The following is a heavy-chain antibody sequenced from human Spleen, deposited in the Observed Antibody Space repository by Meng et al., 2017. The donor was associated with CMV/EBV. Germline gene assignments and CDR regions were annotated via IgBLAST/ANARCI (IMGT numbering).Heavy chain of an antibody. CDR3: ARDLRGLDY. Sequence: LRLSCAAYGLAFSTYNRDWVRQAPGKGLEWLSSISSSSTYIYHADSLKGRFTISRDNAKNSLYLQMNSLRAEDTAVYYCARDLRGLDYWGQGTLVTVSS. D-gene: IGHD3-16*01. V-gene: IGHV3-21*01. CDR1: GLAFSTYN. CDR2: ISSSSTYI. J-gene: IGHJ4*02.